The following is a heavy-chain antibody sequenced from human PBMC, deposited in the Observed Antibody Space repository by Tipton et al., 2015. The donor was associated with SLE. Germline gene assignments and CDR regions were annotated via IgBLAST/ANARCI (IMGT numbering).Heavy chain of an antibody. V-gene: IGHV3-23*01. CDR1: GFTFSDYY. Sequence: SLRLSCAASGFTFSDYYMSWIRQAPGKGLEWVSAISGSGGSTHYADSVKGRFTISRDNSKNTLYLQMNSLRAEDTAVYYCAREYYYDSSDAFDIWGQGTMVTVSS. D-gene: IGHD3-22*01. CDR3: AREYYYDSSDAFDI. J-gene: IGHJ3*02. CDR2: ISGSGGST.